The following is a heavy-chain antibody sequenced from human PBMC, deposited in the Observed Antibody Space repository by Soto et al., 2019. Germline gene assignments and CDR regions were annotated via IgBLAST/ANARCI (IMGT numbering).Heavy chain of an antibody. Sequence: QVQLVQSGAEVKKPGASVKVSCRASGYTFTSYVISWVRQAPGQGLEWIGWISAYNGNTNFAQKLQGTVTLTTATSTSTAYLELRSLRSDDTAVYYCARVVATVAGPYGMDVWGQGTTVTVSS. D-gene: IGHD6-19*01. CDR2: ISAYNGNT. J-gene: IGHJ6*02. V-gene: IGHV1-18*01. CDR3: ARVVATVAGPYGMDV. CDR1: GYTFTSYV.